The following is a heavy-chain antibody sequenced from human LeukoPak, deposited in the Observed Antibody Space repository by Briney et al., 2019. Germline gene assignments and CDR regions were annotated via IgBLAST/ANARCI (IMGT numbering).Heavy chain of an antibody. Sequence: PGGSLRLSCEASGFTVSAIYMSWVRQAPGKGLEWVSVLYSDGSTYYADSVKGRFTISRDNSKNTLYLQMYRLRAEDTAVYYCARGRYDSSGYYIYDAFDMWGQGTMVTVPS. CDR2: LYSDGST. V-gene: IGHV3-53*01. CDR1: GFTVSAIY. D-gene: IGHD3-22*01. J-gene: IGHJ3*02. CDR3: ARGRYDSSGYYIYDAFDM.